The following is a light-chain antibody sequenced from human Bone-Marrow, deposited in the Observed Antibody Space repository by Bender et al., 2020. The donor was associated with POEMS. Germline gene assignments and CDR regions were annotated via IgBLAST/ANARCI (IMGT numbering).Light chain of an antibody. CDR1: HLPQQY. V-gene: IGLV3-1*01. CDR3: HVWDSRGDHVV. CDR2: QDT. Sequence: SYELTQPPSVSVSPGQTARISCSGNHLPQQYACWYQQKPGQSPVQVIYQDTKRPSGIPERFSGSNSGNTATLIISGTQAMDEADYYCHVWDSRGDHVVFGAGTKLTVL. J-gene: IGLJ2*01.